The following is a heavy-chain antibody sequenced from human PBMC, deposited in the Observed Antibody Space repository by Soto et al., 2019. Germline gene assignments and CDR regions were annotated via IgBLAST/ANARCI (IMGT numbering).Heavy chain of an antibody. Sequence: QLQLQESGSGLVKPSQTLSLTCAVSGGSISSGGYSWSWIRQPPGKGLEWIGYIYHSGSTYYNPSLKSRVTRSVDRSKNQFSLKLSSVTAADTAVYYCARGYCIRTSCLGWFDPWGQGTLVTVSS. CDR3: ARGYCIRTSCLGWFDP. CDR1: GGSISSGGYS. CDR2: IYHSGST. V-gene: IGHV4-30-2*01. J-gene: IGHJ5*02. D-gene: IGHD2-2*01.